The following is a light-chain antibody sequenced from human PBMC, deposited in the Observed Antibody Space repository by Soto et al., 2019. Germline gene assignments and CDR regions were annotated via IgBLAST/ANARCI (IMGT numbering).Light chain of an antibody. V-gene: IGLV2-14*03. CDR1: SSDVGGSNF. Sequence: QSALTQPASVSDSPGQSITISCTGNSSDVGGSNFVSWYQQHPGKPPKLIIYDVANRPSGVSNRFAGSKSGSTASLIISRLQTEDEADYYCVSYTSSTTYVVGTGTKLTGL. CDR2: DVA. CDR3: VSYTSSTTYV. J-gene: IGLJ1*01.